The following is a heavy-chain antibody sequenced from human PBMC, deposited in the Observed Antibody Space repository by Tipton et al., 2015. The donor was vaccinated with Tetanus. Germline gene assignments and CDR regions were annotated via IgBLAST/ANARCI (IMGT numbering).Heavy chain of an antibody. CDR1: GGSISSYY. D-gene: IGHD3-22*01. V-gene: IGHV4-59*01. Sequence: TLSLTCTVSGGSISSYYWSWIRQPPGKGLEWIGYIYYSGSTNYNPSLKSRVTISVDTSKNQFSLKLSSVTAADTAVYYCARYYDSSGYYRRSYTSSFDYWGQGTLVTVSS. CDR3: ARYYDSSGYYRRSYTSSFDY. CDR2: IYYSGST. J-gene: IGHJ4*02.